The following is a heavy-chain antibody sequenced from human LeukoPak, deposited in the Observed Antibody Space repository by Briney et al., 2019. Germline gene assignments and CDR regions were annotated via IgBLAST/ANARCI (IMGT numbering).Heavy chain of an antibody. J-gene: IGHJ4*02. Sequence: AGGSLRLSCAASGFTFSSYAMHWVRQAPGKGLEWVAVISYDGSNKYYADSVKGRFTISRDNSKNTLYLQMNSLRAEDTAVYYCAKGPIAAAGMFPDYWGQGTLVPVSS. CDR1: GFTFSSYA. CDR2: ISYDGSNK. V-gene: IGHV3-30-3*01. CDR3: AKGPIAAAGMFPDY. D-gene: IGHD6-13*01.